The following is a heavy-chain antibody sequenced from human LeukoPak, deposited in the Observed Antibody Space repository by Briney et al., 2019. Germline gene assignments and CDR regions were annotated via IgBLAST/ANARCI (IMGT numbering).Heavy chain of an antibody. V-gene: IGHV3-30*03. CDR1: GFTFSSYG. CDR2: ISYDGSNK. D-gene: IGHD2-8*01. Sequence: GGSLRLSCAASGFTFSSYGMHWVRQAPGKGLEWVAVISYDGSNKYYADSVKGRFTISRDNSKNTLYLQMNSLRAEDTAVYYCARAVEMVSSPGINYYYYYMDVWGKGTTVTVSS. J-gene: IGHJ6*03. CDR3: ARAVEMVSSPGINYYYYYMDV.